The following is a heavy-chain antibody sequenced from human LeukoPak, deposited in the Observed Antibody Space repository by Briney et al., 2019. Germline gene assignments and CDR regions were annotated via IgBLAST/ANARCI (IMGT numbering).Heavy chain of an antibody. CDR3: ARSSGGTPDGWFDP. CDR1: GGSISNSH. CDR2: INWNGGST. V-gene: IGHV3-20*01. Sequence: PSETLSLTCTVSGGSISNSHWSWVRQAPGKGLEWVSGINWNGGSTGYADSVKGRFTISRDNAKNSLYLQMNSLRAEDTALYHCARSSGGTPDGWFDPWGQGTLVTVSS. J-gene: IGHJ5*02. D-gene: IGHD2-15*01.